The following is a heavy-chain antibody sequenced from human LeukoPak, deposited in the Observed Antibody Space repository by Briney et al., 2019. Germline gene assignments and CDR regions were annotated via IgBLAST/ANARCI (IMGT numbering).Heavy chain of an antibody. CDR1: GGSISSHY. CDR2: MSISGNT. D-gene: IGHD3-22*01. CDR3: ARQSSGSYVYFDF. J-gene: IGHJ4*02. Sequence: KPSETLSLTCTISGGSISSHYYSWIRQPAGTGLDWIGRMSISGNTNYNPSLKSRVTISVDKSKNQFSLKLSSVTAADTAMYYCARQSSGSYVYFDFWGQGTLVTVSS. V-gene: IGHV4-4*07.